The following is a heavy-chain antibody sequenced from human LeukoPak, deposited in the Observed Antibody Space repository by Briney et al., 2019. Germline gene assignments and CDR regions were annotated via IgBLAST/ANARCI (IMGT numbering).Heavy chain of an antibody. CDR3: ARDIVSGSGSLDY. J-gene: IGHJ4*02. Sequence: GGSLTLSCAASSCSLSKYWMHWVRQAPGKGLVWVSRVKSDGSNPSYADSVKGRFTISRDNAENMLYLQMNTLGAEDTAVYYCARDIVSGSGSLDYWGQGTLVTVSS. V-gene: IGHV3-74*01. D-gene: IGHD3-10*01. CDR1: SCSLSKYW. CDR2: VKSDGSNP.